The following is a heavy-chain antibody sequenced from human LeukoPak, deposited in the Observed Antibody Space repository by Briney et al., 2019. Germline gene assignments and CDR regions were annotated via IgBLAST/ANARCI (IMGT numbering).Heavy chain of an antibody. CDR1: GGSISSSSYY. Sequence: PSETLSLTCTVSGGSISSSSYYWGWIRQPPGKGLEWIGSIYYSGSTYYNPSLKSRVTISVDTSKNQFSLKLSSVTAADTAVYYCARESGGNGNDYWGQGTLVTVSS. CDR3: ARESGGNGNDY. D-gene: IGHD3-16*01. J-gene: IGHJ4*02. CDR2: IYYSGST. V-gene: IGHV4-39*02.